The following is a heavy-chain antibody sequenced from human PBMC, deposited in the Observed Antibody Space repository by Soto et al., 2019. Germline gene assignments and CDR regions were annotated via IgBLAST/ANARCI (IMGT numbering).Heavy chain of an antibody. J-gene: IGHJ4*02. CDR3: ARDPPDFHSAFDY. CDR1: GDSVSSNSAA. V-gene: IGHV6-1*01. CDR2: TYYRSKWYN. D-gene: IGHD4-4*01. Sequence: SQTLSLTCAISGDSVSSNSAAWNWIRQPPSRGLEWLGRTYYRSKWYNDYAVSVKSRITINPDTSKNQFSLQLNSVTPEDTAAYYCARDPPDFHSAFDYWGQGTLVTVSS.